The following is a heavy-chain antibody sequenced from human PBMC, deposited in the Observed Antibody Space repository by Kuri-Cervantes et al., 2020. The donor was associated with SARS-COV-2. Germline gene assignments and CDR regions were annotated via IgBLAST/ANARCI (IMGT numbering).Heavy chain of an antibody. V-gene: IGHV4-59*01. J-gene: IGHJ4*02. D-gene: IGHD3-10*01. CDR2: IYYSGST. CDR3: AHIVPKTMEFDY. CDR1: GGSISSYY. Sequence: GSLRLSCTVSGGSISSYYWSWIRQPPGKGLEWVGYIYYSGSTNYNPSLKSRVTISVDTSKNQFSLKLSSVTAADTAVYYCAHIVPKTMEFDYWGQGTQVTVSS.